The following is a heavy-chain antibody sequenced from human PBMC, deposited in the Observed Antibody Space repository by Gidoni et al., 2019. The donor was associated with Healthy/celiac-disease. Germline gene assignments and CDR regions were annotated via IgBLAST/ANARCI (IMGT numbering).Heavy chain of an antibody. CDR3: AKGSGLYSSSWDEYFQH. CDR1: GFTFDDYA. CDR2: ISWNSGSI. Sequence: EVQLVESGGGLVQPGRSLSLSCAASGFTFDDYAMHWVRQAPGKGLGWVSGISWNSGSIGYADSVKGRFTISRDNAKNSLYLQMNSLRAEDTALYYCAKGSGLYSSSWDEYFQHWGQGTLVTVSS. D-gene: IGHD6-13*01. V-gene: IGHV3-9*01. J-gene: IGHJ1*01.